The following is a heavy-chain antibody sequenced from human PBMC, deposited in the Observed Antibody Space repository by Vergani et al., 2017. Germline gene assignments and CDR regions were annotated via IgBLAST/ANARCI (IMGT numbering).Heavy chain of an antibody. Sequence: QVQLVESGGGVVQPGRSLRLSCAASGFNFGYYAMHWVRQAPGRGLEWVETISYDGTYGYYIESVKGRFTISRDNFKNTLSLQMNSLRPEDTALYYCANIPGVWFGDREGVFYYWGLGTLVTVSS. D-gene: IGHD3-10*01. CDR3: ANIPGVWFGDREGVFYY. CDR1: GFNFGYYA. V-gene: IGHV3-30*04. J-gene: IGHJ4*02. CDR2: ISYDGTYG.